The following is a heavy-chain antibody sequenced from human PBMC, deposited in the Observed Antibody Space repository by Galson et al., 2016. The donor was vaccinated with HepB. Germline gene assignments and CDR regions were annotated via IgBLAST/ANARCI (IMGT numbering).Heavy chain of an antibody. J-gene: IGHJ6*02. D-gene: IGHD6-19*01. CDR3: TAVAASWYYYAMDV. V-gene: IGHV3-73*01. Sequence: SLRLSCAASGLTLSGAAMHWVRQASGKGLEWVGRIRNKANNYATMYAASVMGRFTISRDDSKNMAYLHMNSLKTEDTAIYYCTAVAASWYYYAMDVWGQGTTVTVSS. CDR1: GLTLSGAA. CDR2: IRNKANNYAT.